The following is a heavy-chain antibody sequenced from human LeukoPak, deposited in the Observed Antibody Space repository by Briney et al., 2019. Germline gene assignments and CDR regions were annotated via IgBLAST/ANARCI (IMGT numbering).Heavy chain of an antibody. CDR1: GFTFSSYS. V-gene: IGHV3-48*04. J-gene: IGHJ4*02. Sequence: GGSLRLSCAASGFTFSSYSMNWVRQAPGKGLEWVSYISSSGSTIYYADSVKGRFTISRDNAKNSLYLQMNSLRAEDTAVYHCARDIRRQQVVDFDLWGQGTLVTVSS. CDR2: ISSSGSTI. D-gene: IGHD6-13*01. CDR3: ARDIRRQQVVDFDL.